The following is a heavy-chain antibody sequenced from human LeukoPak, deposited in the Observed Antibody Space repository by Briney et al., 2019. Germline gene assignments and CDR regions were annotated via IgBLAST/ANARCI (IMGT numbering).Heavy chain of an antibody. Sequence: SETLSLTCTVSGGSISSYYWSWIRQPPGKGLEWIGYIYYSGSTNYNPSLKSRVTISVDTSKSQFSLKLSSVTAADTAVYYCARATRSRDGYNYIPYFDYWGQGTLVTVSS. J-gene: IGHJ4*02. CDR1: GGSISSYY. V-gene: IGHV4-59*01. CDR2: IYYSGST. D-gene: IGHD5-24*01. CDR3: ARATRSRDGYNYIPYFDY.